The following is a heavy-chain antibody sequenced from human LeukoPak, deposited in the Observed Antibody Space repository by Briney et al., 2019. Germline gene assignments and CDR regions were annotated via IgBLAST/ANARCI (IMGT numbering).Heavy chain of an antibody. CDR1: GGSISNNNW. Sequence: SETLSLTCAVSGGSISNNNWWSWVRQPPGKGLEWIGEIYHSGSTNYNPSLKSRVTISVDKSKKQFSLKLSSVTAADTAVYYCARDRTYYYDSSGYYDLWGQGTLVTVSS. V-gene: IGHV4-4*02. CDR2: IYHSGST. D-gene: IGHD3-22*01. J-gene: IGHJ4*02. CDR3: ARDRTYYYDSSGYYDL.